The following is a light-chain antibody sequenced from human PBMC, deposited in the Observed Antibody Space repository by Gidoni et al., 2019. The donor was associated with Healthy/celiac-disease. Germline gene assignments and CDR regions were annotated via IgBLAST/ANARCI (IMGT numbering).Light chain of an antibody. CDR3: QQDYSTPWT. J-gene: IGKJ1*01. CDR2: WAS. V-gene: IGKV4-1*01. CDR1: QSVLYSSNNKNY. Sequence: DIVMTQSPDSLAVSLVERATINCKSSQSVLYSSNNKNYLAWYQQKPGQPPKLLIYWASTRESGVPDRFSGSGSGTDFTLTISSLQAEDVAVYYCQQDYSTPWTFGQETKVEIK.